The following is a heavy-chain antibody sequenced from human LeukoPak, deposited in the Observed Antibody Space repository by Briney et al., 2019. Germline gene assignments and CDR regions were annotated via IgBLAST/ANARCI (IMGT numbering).Heavy chain of an antibody. CDR3: ATNHQYGDYPTPVPFDP. CDR2: VYYSGST. Sequence: SETLSLTCTVSGGSISSSSYYWGCIRQPPGKGLEWIGSVYYSGSTYYNPSLKGRVTISVDTSKNQFSLKLSSVTAADTAVYYCATNHQYGDYPTPVPFDPWGQGTLVTVSS. D-gene: IGHD4-17*01. V-gene: IGHV4-39*01. CDR1: GGSISSSSYY. J-gene: IGHJ5*02.